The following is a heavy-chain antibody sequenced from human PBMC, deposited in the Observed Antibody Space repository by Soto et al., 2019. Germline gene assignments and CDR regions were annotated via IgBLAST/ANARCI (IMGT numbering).Heavy chain of an antibody. Sequence: SETLSLTCTVSGGSISSSSYYWGWIRQPPGKGLEWIGSIYYSGSTYYNPSLKSRVTISVDTAKNQFSLKLSFVTAADTAVYYCAAQESVFGVSPFDYWGQGTLVTVSS. CDR1: GGSISSSSYY. J-gene: IGHJ4*02. D-gene: IGHD3-3*01. CDR2: IYYSGST. V-gene: IGHV4-39*01. CDR3: AAQESVFGVSPFDY.